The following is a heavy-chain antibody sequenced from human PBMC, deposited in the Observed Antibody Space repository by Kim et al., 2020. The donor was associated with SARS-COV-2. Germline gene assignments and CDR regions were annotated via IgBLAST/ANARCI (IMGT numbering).Heavy chain of an antibody. J-gene: IGHJ6*02. CDR3: ARGLGSSSWYPYYYYGMDV. D-gene: IGHD6-13*01. CDR2: INHSGST. Sequence: SETLSLTCAVYGGSFSGYYWSWIRQPPGKGLEWIGEINHSGSTNYNPSLKSRVTISVDTSKNQFSLKLSSVTAADTAVYYCARGLGSSSWYPYYYYGMDVWGQGTTVTVSS. CDR1: GGSFSGYY. V-gene: IGHV4-34*01.